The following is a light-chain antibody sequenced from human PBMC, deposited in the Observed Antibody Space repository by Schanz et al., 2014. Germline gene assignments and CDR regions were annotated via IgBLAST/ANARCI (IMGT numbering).Light chain of an antibody. J-gene: IGKJ4*01. V-gene: IGKV3D-20*02. CDR2: GAS. CDR3: QQRSNWPLT. CDR1: QSVSSTY. Sequence: EIVLTQSPGTLSLSPGERGTLSCRASQSVSSTYLTWYQQKPGQAPRLLIYGASTRATGIPARFSGTGSGTDFTLTISSLEPEDFALYYCQQRSNWPLTFGGGTKVEIK.